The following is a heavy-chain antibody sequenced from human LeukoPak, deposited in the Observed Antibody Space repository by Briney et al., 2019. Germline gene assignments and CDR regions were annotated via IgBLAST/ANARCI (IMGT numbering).Heavy chain of an antibody. V-gene: IGHV3-23*01. CDR1: GFTFSSYA. D-gene: IGHD1-26*01. J-gene: IGHJ4*02. Sequence: GGSLRLSCAASGFTFSSYAMSWVRQAPGKGLEWVSAISGSGGSTYYADSVKGRFTISRDNSKNTLYLQMNSLRAEDTAVYYCAKPGARGATREYYFDYWSQGTLVTVSS. CDR2: ISGSGGST. CDR3: AKPGARGATREYYFDY.